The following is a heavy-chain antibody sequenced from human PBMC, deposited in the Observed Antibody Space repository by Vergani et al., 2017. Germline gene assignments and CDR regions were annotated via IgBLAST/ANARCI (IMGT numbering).Heavy chain of an antibody. V-gene: IGHV3-23*01. J-gene: IGHJ5*01. Sequence: ELQLLESGGDLVQPGGPLRLPCAASGFSFTTFAMSWVRQAPGKGLEWVSTINTNGDYTRNGASGKGRFTISRDNSKSTLCLQMNSLRGEDTAVYYCGKGGWNYWFDSWGQGTLGIV. CDR1: GFSFTTFA. D-gene: IGHD1-1*01. CDR3: GKGGWNYWFDS. CDR2: INTNGDYT.